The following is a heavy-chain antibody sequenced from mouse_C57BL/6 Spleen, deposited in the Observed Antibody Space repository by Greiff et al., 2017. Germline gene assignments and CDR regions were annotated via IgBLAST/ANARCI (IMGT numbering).Heavy chain of an antibody. J-gene: IGHJ4*01. CDR3: AIYSNYTMDD. V-gene: IGHV2-5*01. CDR2: IWRGGST. D-gene: IGHD2-5*01. Sequence: QVQLQQSGPGLVQPSQSLSITCTVSGFSLTSYGVHWVRQSPGKGLEWLGVIWRGGSTDYNAAFMSRLSITQDNTKSQVFFKMNSLQADDTAIYYCAIYSNYTMDDWGQGTSVTVSS. CDR1: GFSLTSYG.